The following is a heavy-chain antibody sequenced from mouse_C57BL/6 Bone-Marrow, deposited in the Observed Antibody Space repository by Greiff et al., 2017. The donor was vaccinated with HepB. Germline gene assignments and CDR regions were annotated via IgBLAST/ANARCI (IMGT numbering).Heavy chain of an antibody. CDR2: IYPGSGNT. CDR1: GYTFTDYY. CDR3: ATGRWLLLDY. Sequence: VQLQQSGAELVRPGASVKLSCKASGYTFTDYYINWVKQRPGQGLEWIARIYPGSGNTYYNEKFKGKATLTAEKSSSTAYMQLSSLTSEDSAVYFCATGRWLLLDYWGQGTTLTVSS. D-gene: IGHD2-3*01. J-gene: IGHJ2*01. V-gene: IGHV1-76*01.